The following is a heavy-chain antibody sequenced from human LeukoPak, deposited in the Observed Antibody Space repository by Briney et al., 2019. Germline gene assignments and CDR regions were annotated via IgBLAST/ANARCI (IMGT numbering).Heavy chain of an antibody. D-gene: IGHD3-22*01. Sequence: GGSLRHSCAASGFTFSSYSMIWVRQAPGKGLEWVSFISSTGGHIYYADSVKGRFTISRDNAKSSLFLQMNSLRAEDTAVYYCARGRGNYYDSSSFYYFYMGVWGKGTTVTVSS. V-gene: IGHV3-21*01. CDR1: GFTFSSYS. CDR3: ARGRGNYYDSSSFYYFYMGV. CDR2: ISSTGGHI. J-gene: IGHJ6*03.